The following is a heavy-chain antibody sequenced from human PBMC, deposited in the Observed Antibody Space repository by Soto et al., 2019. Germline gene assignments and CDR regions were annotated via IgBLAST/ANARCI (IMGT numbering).Heavy chain of an antibody. CDR1: GGSISSSSYY. CDR2: IYYSGST. D-gene: IGHD6-19*01. CDR3: ARPPRGQWLGTFDY. Sequence: SETLSLTCTVSGGSISSSSYYWGWIRQPPGKGLEWIGSIYYSGSTYYNPSLKSRVTISVDTSMNQFSLKLSSVTAADTAVYYCARPPRGQWLGTFDYWGQGTLVTVSS. J-gene: IGHJ4*02. V-gene: IGHV4-39*01.